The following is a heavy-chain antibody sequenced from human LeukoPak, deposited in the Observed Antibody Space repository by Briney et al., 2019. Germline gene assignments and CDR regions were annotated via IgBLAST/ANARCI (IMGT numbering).Heavy chain of an antibody. Sequence: GGSLRLSCAASGFTFSSYSMNWVRQAPGKGLEWVSSISSSSSYIYYADSVKGRFTISRDNAKNSLYLQMNSLRAEDTAVYYCARDLSKYDFWSGYHQYYLDYWGQGTLVTVSS. CDR2: ISSSSSYI. J-gene: IGHJ4*02. V-gene: IGHV3-21*01. CDR1: GFTFSSYS. D-gene: IGHD3-3*01. CDR3: ARDLSKYDFWSGYHQYYLDY.